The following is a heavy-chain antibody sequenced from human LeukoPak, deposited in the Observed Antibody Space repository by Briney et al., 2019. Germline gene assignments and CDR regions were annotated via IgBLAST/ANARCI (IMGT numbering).Heavy chain of an antibody. J-gene: IGHJ6*02. D-gene: IGHD2-2*01. Sequence: PGGSLRLSCAASGFTFSSYWMSWVRQAPGKGLEWVSGISGSGGSTYYADSVKGRFTISRDNSKNTLYLQMNSLRAEDTAVYFCAKDQYTYQPPYGMDVWGQGTTVTVSS. CDR1: GFTFSSYW. CDR3: AKDQYTYQPPYGMDV. CDR2: ISGSGGST. V-gene: IGHV3-23*01.